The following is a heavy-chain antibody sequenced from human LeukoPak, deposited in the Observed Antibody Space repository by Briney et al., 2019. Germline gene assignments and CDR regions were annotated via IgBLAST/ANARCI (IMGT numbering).Heavy chain of an antibody. CDR2: IYHSGST. CDR3: ARDLSLTTANWFDP. Sequence: SETLSLTCAVSGGSISSGGYSWSWIRQPPGKGLEWIGYIYHSGSTYYNPSLKSRVTISVDRSKNQFSLKLSSVTAADTAVYYCARDLSLTTANWFDPWGQGTLVTVSS. V-gene: IGHV4-30-2*01. CDR1: GGSISSGGYS. J-gene: IGHJ5*02. D-gene: IGHD4-11*01.